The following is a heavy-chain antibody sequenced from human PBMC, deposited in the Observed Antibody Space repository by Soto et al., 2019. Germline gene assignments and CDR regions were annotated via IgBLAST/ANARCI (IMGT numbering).Heavy chain of an antibody. CDR1: GGSISSYY. Sequence: SETLSLTCTVSGGSISSYYWSWIRQPPGKGLEWIGYIYYSGSTNYNPSLKSRVTISVDTSKNQFSLKLSSVTAADTAVYYCARGGNTPSKRTQTPFYYYYYMDVWGKGTTVTVSS. J-gene: IGHJ6*03. V-gene: IGHV4-59*08. D-gene: IGHD3-16*01. CDR3: ARGGNTPSKRTQTPFYYYYYMDV. CDR2: IYYSGST.